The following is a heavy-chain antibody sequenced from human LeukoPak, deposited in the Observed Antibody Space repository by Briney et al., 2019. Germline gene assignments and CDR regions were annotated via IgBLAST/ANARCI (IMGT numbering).Heavy chain of an antibody. J-gene: IGHJ3*02. CDR1: GFTFSSYA. V-gene: IGHV3-23*01. CDR2: ISGSGGST. D-gene: IGHD3-22*01. Sequence: GGSLRLSCAASGFTFSSYAMSWVRQAPGKGLEWVSAISGSGGSTYYADSVKGRFTISRDNAKNSLYLQMNSLRAEDTAVYYCARVGVEAYYDSSGYYHDAFDIWGQGTMVTVSS. CDR3: ARVGVEAYYDSSGYYHDAFDI.